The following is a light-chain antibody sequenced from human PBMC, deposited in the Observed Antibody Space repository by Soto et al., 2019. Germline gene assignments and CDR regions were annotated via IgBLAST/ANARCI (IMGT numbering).Light chain of an antibody. J-gene: IGLJ1*01. CDR3: NSYVAGSNV. Sequence: QSVRTQPPSASGSPGQSVTISCTGTSSDVGKYDYVSWFQHHPGKAPKLIIYEVSKRPSGVPDRFSGSKSGSTASLTVSGLQTEDEDDYYCNSYVAGSNVFGNGTKVT. CDR2: EVS. V-gene: IGLV2-8*01. CDR1: SSDVGKYDY.